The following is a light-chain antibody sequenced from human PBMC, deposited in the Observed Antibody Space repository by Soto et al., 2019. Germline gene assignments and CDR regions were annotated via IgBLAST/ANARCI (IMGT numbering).Light chain of an antibody. Sequence: DVVMTQSPVSVPVTLGQPASIAFRSSQSLLYSDGNTYLKWIQQRPGKSPWRGIWKGSNRESGVPDRFSGSGSGTDFELKISRVEPEDVGVYSCMKGTHCPITFGQGTRLEIK. CDR1: QSLLYSDGNTY. J-gene: IGKJ5*01. CDR3: MKGTHCPIT. V-gene: IGKV2-30*01. CDR2: KGS.